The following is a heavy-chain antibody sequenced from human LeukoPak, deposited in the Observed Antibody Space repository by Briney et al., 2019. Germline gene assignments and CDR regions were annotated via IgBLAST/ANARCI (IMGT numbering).Heavy chain of an antibody. Sequence: PSQTLSLTCTVSGGSISSYYWSWIRQPPGKGLEWIGYIYYSGSTSYNPSLKSRVTISVDTSKNQFSLKLSSVTAADTAVYYCARGYSGSYGRFDYWGQGTLVTVSS. CDR2: IYYSGST. J-gene: IGHJ4*02. CDR1: GGSISSYY. D-gene: IGHD1-26*01. V-gene: IGHV4-59*01. CDR3: ARGYSGSYGRFDY.